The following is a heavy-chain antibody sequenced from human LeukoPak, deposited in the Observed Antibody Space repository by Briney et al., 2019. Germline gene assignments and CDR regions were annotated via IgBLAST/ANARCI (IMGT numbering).Heavy chain of an antibody. CDR3: VRDIGYSHYWFDS. D-gene: IGHD4-11*01. V-gene: IGHV1-18*04. CDR2: ISTYNGHT. Sequence: ASVKVSCKASGYTFTSYSMSWVRQAPGQGLEWMGWISTYNGHTNYAHQGRVTVTTDTSTSTAYMELRSLRSDDTAVYYCVRDIGYSHYWFDSWGQGTLVTVSS. J-gene: IGHJ5*01. CDR1: GYTFTSYS.